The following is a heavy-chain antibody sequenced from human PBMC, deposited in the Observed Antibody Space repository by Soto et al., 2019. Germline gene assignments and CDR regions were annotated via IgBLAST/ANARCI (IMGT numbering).Heavy chain of an antibody. J-gene: IGHJ4*02. CDR1: GFTFSSYA. CDR2: ISGSGGST. V-gene: IGHV3-23*01. D-gene: IGHD3-22*01. CDR3: AKDRGNTDSSGYYYEDY. Sequence: GGSLRLSCAASGFTFSSYAMSWVRQAPGKGLEWVSAISGSGGSTYYADSVKGRFTISRDNSKNTLYLQMNSLRAEDTAVYYCAKDRGNTDSSGYYYEDYWGQGTLVTVSS.